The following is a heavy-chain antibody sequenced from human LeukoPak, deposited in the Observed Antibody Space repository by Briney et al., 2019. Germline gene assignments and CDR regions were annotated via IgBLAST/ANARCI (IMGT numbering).Heavy chain of an antibody. V-gene: IGHV3-74*01. CDR3: ARDFGPYGMDV. CDR1: GFTFSNHW. J-gene: IGHJ6*02. Sequence: GGSLRLSCAASGFTFSNHWMHWVRQAPGTGLVWVSRINSDGSTTNYADSVKGRFTISRDNAMSTLYLQMNSLRAEDTAVYYCARDFGPYGMDVWGQGTTVTVSS. D-gene: IGHD3-16*01. CDR2: INSDGSTT.